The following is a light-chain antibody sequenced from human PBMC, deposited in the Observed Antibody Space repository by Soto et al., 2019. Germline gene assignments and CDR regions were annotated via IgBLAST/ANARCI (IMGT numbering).Light chain of an antibody. CDR1: QSISSW. V-gene: IGKV1-5*01. J-gene: IGKJ1*01. Sequence: DIQMTQSPSTLSASVGDRVTITCRASQSISSWLAWYQQKPGKAPKLLIYDASSLESGVPSRFSGSGSGTEFPLTISSLQPDDFAPDYCKYYKSYPTFGQGPKVDIK. CDR3: KYYKSYPT. CDR2: DAS.